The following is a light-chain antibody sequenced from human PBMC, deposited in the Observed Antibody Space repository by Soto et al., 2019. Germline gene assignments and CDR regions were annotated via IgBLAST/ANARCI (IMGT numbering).Light chain of an antibody. CDR3: SSYTSVSPLYA. CDR1: NNDIGIYKY. CDR2: EVN. J-gene: IGLJ1*01. V-gene: IGLV2-14*01. Sequence: QSVLTQPASVSGSPGQSITISCTGTNNDIGIYKYVSWYQQHPGKAPKLMIYEVNNRPSGVSNRFSGSKSGNTASLTISGLQAYYEADYYCSSYTSVSPLYAFGTGTKVTV.